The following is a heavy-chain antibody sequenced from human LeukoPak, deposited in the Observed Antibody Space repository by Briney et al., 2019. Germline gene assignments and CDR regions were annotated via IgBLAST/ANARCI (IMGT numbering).Heavy chain of an antibody. V-gene: IGHV3-48*01. CDR2: ISSNGSTI. J-gene: IGHJ4*02. Sequence: GGPLGLSCAASVLTFSDYSMNWVRQAPGKGLEWISYISSNGSTIYYAASVKGRFTIFRDSAKNSLYLQMNGLRAEDTAIYYCARGPKTSFDYWGQGTLVTVSS. CDR3: ARGPKTSFDY. CDR1: VLTFSDYS.